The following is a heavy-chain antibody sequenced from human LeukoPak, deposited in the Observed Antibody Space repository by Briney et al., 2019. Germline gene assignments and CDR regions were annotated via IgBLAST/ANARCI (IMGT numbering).Heavy chain of an antibody. CDR3: ARDRTVTTYYYYYYMDV. CDR1: GYTFTGYY. D-gene: IGHD4-17*01. Sequence: ASVKVSCEASGYTFTGYYMHWVRQAPGQGLEWMGWINPNSGGTNYAQKFQGRVTMTRDTSISTAYMELSRLRSDDTAVYYCARDRTVTTYYYYYYMDVWGKGTTVTVSS. CDR2: INPNSGGT. J-gene: IGHJ6*03. V-gene: IGHV1-2*02.